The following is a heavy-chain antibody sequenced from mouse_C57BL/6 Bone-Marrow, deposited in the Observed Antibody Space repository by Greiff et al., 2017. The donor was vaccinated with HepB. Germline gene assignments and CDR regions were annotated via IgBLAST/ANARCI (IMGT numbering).Heavy chain of an antibody. CDR3: ARTLITTVRYFDV. Sequence: QVQLKESGAELARPGASVKLSCKASGYTFTSYGISWVKQRTGQGLEWIGEIYPRSGNTYYNEKFKGKATLTADKSSSTAYMELRSLTSEDSAVYFCARTLITTVRYFDVWGTGTTVTVSS. CDR1: GYTFTSYG. J-gene: IGHJ1*03. D-gene: IGHD1-1*01. V-gene: IGHV1-81*01. CDR2: IYPRSGNT.